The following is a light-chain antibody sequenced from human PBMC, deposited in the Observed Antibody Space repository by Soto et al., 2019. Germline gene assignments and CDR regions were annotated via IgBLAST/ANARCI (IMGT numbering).Light chain of an antibody. Sequence: EIVLTQSPATLSLSPGERATLSCRASQSVSSYLAWYQQKPGQAPRLLIYDASNRATGISARFSGGGSGTDFSLTISSLEPEDFAVYYCQLSFNWPRFTFGQGTKLEI. V-gene: IGKV3-11*01. CDR1: QSVSSY. CDR2: DAS. J-gene: IGKJ2*01. CDR3: QLSFNWPRFT.